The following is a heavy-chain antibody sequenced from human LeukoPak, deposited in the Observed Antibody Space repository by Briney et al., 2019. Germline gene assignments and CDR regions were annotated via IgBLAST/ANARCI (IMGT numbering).Heavy chain of an antibody. CDR3: ARGPNYCFDY. D-gene: IGHD4/OR15-4a*01. V-gene: IGHV4-59*01. CDR2: IYYSGST. CDR1: GGSISSYC. Sequence: SETLSLTCTVSGGSISSYCWSWIRQPPGKGLEWIGYIYYSGSTNYNPSLKSRVTISVDTSKNQFSLKLSSVTAADTAVYYCARGPNYCFDYWGQGTLVTVSS. J-gene: IGHJ4*02.